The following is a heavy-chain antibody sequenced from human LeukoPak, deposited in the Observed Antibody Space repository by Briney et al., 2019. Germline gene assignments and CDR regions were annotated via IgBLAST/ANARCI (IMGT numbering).Heavy chain of an antibody. D-gene: IGHD3-9*01. V-gene: IGHV1-69*13. CDR3: VILTEVGVDY. CDR1: GGTFSSYA. J-gene: IGHJ4*02. Sequence: GASVKVSCKASGGTFSSYAISWVRQAPGQGLEWVGGIIPIFGTANYAQKFQGRITITADESPRTAYMELSSLRSQDTAVYYCVILTEVGVDYWGQGTLVTVSS. CDR2: IIPIFGTA.